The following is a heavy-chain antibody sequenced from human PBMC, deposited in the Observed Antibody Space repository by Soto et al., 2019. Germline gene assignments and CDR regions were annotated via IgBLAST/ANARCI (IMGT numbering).Heavy chain of an antibody. CDR1: GFTFSNYE. Sequence: GGSLRLSCAASGFTFSNYEMVWVRQAPGKGLEWVSAISGSGGSTYYADSVKGRFTISRDNSKNTLYLQMNSLRAEDTAVYYCARIEMATIFGFDYWGQGTLVTVSS. J-gene: IGHJ4*02. CDR2: ISGSGGST. V-gene: IGHV3-23*01. D-gene: IGHD3-3*01. CDR3: ARIEMATIFGFDY.